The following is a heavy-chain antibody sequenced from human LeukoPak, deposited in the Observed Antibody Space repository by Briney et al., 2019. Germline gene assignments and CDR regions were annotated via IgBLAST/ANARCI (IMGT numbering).Heavy chain of an antibody. CDR3: ARENTYSSGWYSEFMARYYYMDV. Sequence: SETLSLTCAVYGGSFNGYYWSWLRQPPGKGLEWIGEINHSGSTNYNPSLKSRVTISVDTSKNQFSLKLSSVNAADTAVYYCARENTYSSGWYSEFMARYYYMDVWGKGTTVTVSS. J-gene: IGHJ6*03. CDR1: GGSFNGYY. V-gene: IGHV4-34*01. CDR2: INHSGST. D-gene: IGHD6-19*01.